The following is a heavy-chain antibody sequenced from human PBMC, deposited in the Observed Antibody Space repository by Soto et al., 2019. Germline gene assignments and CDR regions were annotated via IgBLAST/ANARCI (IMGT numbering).Heavy chain of an antibody. Sequence: GGSLRLSCAASGFTFSSYGMHWVRQAPGKGLEWVAVISYDGSNKYYADSVKGRFTISRDNSKNTLYLQMNSLRAEDTAVYYCAKGAYYYDSSGYRQVYYFDYWGQGTLVTVSS. CDR1: GFTFSSYG. CDR2: ISYDGSNK. V-gene: IGHV3-30*18. J-gene: IGHJ4*02. D-gene: IGHD3-22*01. CDR3: AKGAYYYDSSGYRQVYYFDY.